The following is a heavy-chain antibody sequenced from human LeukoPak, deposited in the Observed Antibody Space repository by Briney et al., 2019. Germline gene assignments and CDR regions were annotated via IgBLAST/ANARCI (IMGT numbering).Heavy chain of an antibody. D-gene: IGHD3-22*01. CDR3: ARSNDYYYDSSGYYFDY. CDR2: IYSGGST. Sequence: GGSLRLSCAASGFTVSSNYMSWVRQAPGKGLEWVSVIYSGGSTYYADSVKGRFTISRDNSKNTLYLQMSSLRAEDTAVYYCARSNDYYYDSSGYYFDYWGQGTLVTVSS. J-gene: IGHJ4*02. V-gene: IGHV3-66*01. CDR1: GFTVSSNY.